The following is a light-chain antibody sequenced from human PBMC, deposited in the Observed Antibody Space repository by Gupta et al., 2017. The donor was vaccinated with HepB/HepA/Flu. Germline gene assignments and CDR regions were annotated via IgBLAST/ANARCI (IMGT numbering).Light chain of an antibody. Sequence: LSCRASQSVSSNLAWYQQKPGQAPRLLIYGASTRATGIPARFSGSGSGTEFTLTISSLQSEDFAVYYCQQYNNWPGTFGHGTKVDIK. CDR3: QQYNNWPGT. V-gene: IGKV3-15*01. CDR2: GAS. J-gene: IGKJ3*01. CDR1: QSVSSN.